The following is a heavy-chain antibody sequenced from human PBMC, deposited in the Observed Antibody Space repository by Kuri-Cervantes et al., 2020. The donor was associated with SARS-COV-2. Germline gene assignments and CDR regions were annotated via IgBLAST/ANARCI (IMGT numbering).Heavy chain of an antibody. V-gene: IGHV4-39*01. CDR3: ARHMEENERATNWFDP. Sequence: SETLSLTCTVSGGSISSYYWGWIRQPPGKGLEWIGSIYYSGSTYYNPSLKSRVTISVDTSKSQFSLKLSSVTAADTAVYYCARHMEENERATNWFDPWGQGTLVTVSS. D-gene: IGHD2/OR15-2a*01. CDR1: GGSISSYY. J-gene: IGHJ5*02. CDR2: IYYSGST.